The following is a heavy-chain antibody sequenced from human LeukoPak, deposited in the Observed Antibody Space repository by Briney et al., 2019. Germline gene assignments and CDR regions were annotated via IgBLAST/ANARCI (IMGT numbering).Heavy chain of an antibody. CDR2: ISDGGTTI. Sequence: GGSLRLSCAASGFSFSDYYMSWIRQAPGKRLQWLSYISDGGTTIFYADSVKGRFTISRDNAKNSLYLQLNSLRAEDTAVYYCARVGKVGATGALDVWGQGTLVTVSS. CDR1: GFSFSDYY. D-gene: IGHD1-26*01. V-gene: IGHV3-11*04. CDR3: ARVGKVGATGALDV. J-gene: IGHJ3*01.